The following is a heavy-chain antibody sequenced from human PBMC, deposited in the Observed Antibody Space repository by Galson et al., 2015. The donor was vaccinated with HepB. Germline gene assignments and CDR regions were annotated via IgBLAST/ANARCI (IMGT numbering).Heavy chain of an antibody. V-gene: IGHV1-69*13. CDR2: IIPIFGTA. J-gene: IGHJ6*02. CDR1: GGTFSSYA. D-gene: IGHD3-3*01. Sequence: SVKVSCKASGGTFSSYAISWVRQAPGQGLEWMGGIIPIFGTANYAQKFQGRVTITADESTSTAYMELSSLRSEDTAVYYCARTIFGVVIPSGMDVWGQGTTVTVSS. CDR3: ARTIFGVVIPSGMDV.